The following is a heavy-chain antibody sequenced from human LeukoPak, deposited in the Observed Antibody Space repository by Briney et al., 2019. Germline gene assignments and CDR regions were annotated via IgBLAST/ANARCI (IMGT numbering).Heavy chain of an antibody. J-gene: IGHJ4*02. CDR3: AKESGKFDY. CDR2: ISGDGVST. CDR1: GLPIADFA. Sequence: SGGSLRLSCVASGLPIADFAMHWVRQAPGKGLEWVSLISGDGVSTFYADSVKGRFSISRDNSKNSLCLEMNSLRTEDAAMYYCAKESGKFDYWGQGTLVAVSS. V-gene: IGHV3-43*02.